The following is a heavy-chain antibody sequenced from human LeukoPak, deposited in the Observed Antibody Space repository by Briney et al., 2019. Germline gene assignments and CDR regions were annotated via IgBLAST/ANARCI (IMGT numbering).Heavy chain of an antibody. J-gene: IGHJ5*02. D-gene: IGHD5-18*01. CDR1: GFTFSSYS. V-gene: IGHV3-21*01. CDR3: LREFKSGYGMWA. Sequence: GGSLRLSCTASGFTFSSYSMNWVRQAPGKGLEWVSSITSSSDYVYYADSVKGRFTISRDNAENSLHLQMNSLRADDTAVYYCLREFKSGYGMWAWGQGTLVTVSS. CDR2: ITSSSDYV.